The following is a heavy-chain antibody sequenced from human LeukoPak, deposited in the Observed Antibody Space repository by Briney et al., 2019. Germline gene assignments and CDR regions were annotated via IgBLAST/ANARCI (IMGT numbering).Heavy chain of an antibody. CDR3: ASLYYYGSGSSY. CDR2: ISSSSSYI. V-gene: IGHV3-21*01. J-gene: IGHJ4*02. CDR1: GFTFSSYS. D-gene: IGHD3-10*01. Sequence: PGGSLRLSCAASGFTFSSYSMNWVRQAPGKGLECVSSISSSSSYIYYADSVKGRFTISRDNAKNSPYLQMSSLRAEDTAVYYCASLYYYGSGSSYWGQGTLVTVSS.